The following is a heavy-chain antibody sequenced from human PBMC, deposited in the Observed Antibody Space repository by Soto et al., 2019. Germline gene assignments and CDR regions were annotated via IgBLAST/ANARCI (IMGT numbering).Heavy chain of an antibody. CDR2: INHRGYT. Sequence: QVHLQQWGAGLLKPSETLSLTCAVYGESFIGYYWTWIRRPPGKGLEWIGEINHRGYTNYNPSLKSRVTISIDTSKNQFSLKLTSVTAADTSVYYCARTDIVTTNWFDPWGRGTLVTVSS. CDR3: ARTDIVTTNWFDP. D-gene: IGHD5-12*01. V-gene: IGHV4-34*02. J-gene: IGHJ5*02. CDR1: GESFIGYY.